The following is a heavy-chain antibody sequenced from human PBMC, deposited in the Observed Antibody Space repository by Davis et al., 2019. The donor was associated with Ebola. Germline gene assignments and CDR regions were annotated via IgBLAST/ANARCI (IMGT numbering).Heavy chain of an antibody. V-gene: IGHV4-30-2*01. D-gene: IGHD2-21*02. CDR1: GGSISSGGYS. J-gene: IGHJ4*02. Sequence: PSETLSLTCAVSGGSISSGGYSWSWIRQPPGKGLEWIGYIYHSGSTYYNPSLKSRVTISVDRSKNQFSLKLSSVTAADTAVYYCARSPMPDNCGGDCYQYYFDYWGQGTLVTVSS. CDR3: ARSPMPDNCGGDCYQYYFDY. CDR2: IYHSGST.